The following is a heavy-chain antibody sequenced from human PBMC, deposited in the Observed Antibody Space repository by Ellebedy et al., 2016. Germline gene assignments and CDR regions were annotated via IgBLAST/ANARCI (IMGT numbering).Heavy chain of an antibody. V-gene: IGHV3-30-3*01. CDR1: GFTFSSYS. CDR3: ARAEGYFETRGYWEDY. Sequence: GESLKISXAASGFTFSSYSMHWVRQAPGKGLEWVAVISYDGTIKYYADSVKGRFTISRDNSKSTLYLQMSSLRADDTAVYYCARAEGYFETRGYWEDYWGQGTLVTVSS. J-gene: IGHJ4*02. CDR2: ISYDGTIK. D-gene: IGHD3-22*01.